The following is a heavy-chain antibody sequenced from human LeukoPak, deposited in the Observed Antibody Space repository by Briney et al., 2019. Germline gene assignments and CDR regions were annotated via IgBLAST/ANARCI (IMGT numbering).Heavy chain of an antibody. D-gene: IGHD4-17*01. CDR2: IIPIFGTA. CDR3: ASLNDYGERIDY. Sequence: SVKVSCKASGGTFSSYAISWVRQAPGQGLEWMGGIIPIFGTANYAQKFQGRVTITADESTSTAYMELSSLRAEDMAVYYCASLNDYGERIDYWGQGTLVTVSS. J-gene: IGHJ4*02. CDR1: GGTFSSYA. V-gene: IGHV1-69*13.